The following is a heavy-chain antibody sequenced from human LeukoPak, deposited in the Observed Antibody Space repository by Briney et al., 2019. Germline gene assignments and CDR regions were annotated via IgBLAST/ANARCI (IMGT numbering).Heavy chain of an antibody. CDR1: GGSISSYY. D-gene: IGHD4-23*01. Sequence: SETLSLTCTVSGGSISSYYWSWIRQPPGKGLEWIGYIYYSGSTNYNPSLKSRVTISVDTSKNQFSLKLSSGTAPDTAVYYCARGDGGNIFDYWGQGTLVTVSS. V-gene: IGHV4-59*01. CDR2: IYYSGST. CDR3: ARGDGGNIFDY. J-gene: IGHJ4*02.